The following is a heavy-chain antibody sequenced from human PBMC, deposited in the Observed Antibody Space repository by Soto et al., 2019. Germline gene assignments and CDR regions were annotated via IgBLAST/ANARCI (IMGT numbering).Heavy chain of an antibody. V-gene: IGHV1-8*01. CDR1: GYTFTSYD. Sequence: QVQLVQSGAEVKKPGASVKVSCKASGYTFTSYDINWVRQATGQGLACMGWMNPNSGNTGYAQKFQGRVTMTRNTCTGTAYMVLSSLRSEDTAVYYCGRIAYPAFDIWGQGTMVTVSS. CDR2: MNPNSGNT. CDR3: GRIAYPAFDI. J-gene: IGHJ3*02.